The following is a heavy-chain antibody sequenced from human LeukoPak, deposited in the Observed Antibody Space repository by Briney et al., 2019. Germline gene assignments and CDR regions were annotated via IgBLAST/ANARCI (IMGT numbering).Heavy chain of an antibody. V-gene: IGHV1-69*13. CDR1: GGTFSSYA. Sequence: ASVKVSCKASGGTFSSYAISWVRQAPGQGLEWMGGVIPIFGTANYAQKFQGRVTITADESTSTAYMELRSLRSDDTAVYYCAREGPYYYDSSGYYWDYWGQGTLVTVSS. CDR3: AREGPYYYDSSGYYWDY. D-gene: IGHD3-22*01. J-gene: IGHJ4*02. CDR2: VIPIFGTA.